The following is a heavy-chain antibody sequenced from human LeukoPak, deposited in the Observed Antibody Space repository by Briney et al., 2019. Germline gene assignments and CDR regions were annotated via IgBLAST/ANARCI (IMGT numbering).Heavy chain of an antibody. D-gene: IGHD6-19*01. V-gene: IGHV4-39*07. Sequence: PSETLSLTCTVSGGSIPISTYYWGWVRQPPGKGLEWIGSIYYSGTTKYNPSLKSRVTISVDTSKNQFSLKLSSVTAADTAVYYCARPTKKYSSGWYSYYYYMDVWGKGTTVTISS. CDR3: ARPTKKYSSGWYSYYYYMDV. J-gene: IGHJ6*03. CDR2: IYYSGTT. CDR1: GGSIPISTYY.